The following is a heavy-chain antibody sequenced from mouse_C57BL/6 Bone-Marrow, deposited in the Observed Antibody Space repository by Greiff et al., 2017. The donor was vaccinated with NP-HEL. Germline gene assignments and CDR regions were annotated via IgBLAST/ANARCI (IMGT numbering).Heavy chain of an antibody. J-gene: IGHJ2*01. V-gene: IGHV1-64*01. CDR1: GYTFTSYW. Sequence: QVQLQQPGAELVKPGASVKLSCKASGYTFTSYWMHWVKQRPGQGLEWIGMIHPNSGSTNYNEKFKSKATLTVDKSSSTAYMQLSSLTSEDSAVYYGARWTRVPYYFDYWGQGTTLTVSS. CDR2: IHPNSGST. CDR3: ARWTRVPYYFDY.